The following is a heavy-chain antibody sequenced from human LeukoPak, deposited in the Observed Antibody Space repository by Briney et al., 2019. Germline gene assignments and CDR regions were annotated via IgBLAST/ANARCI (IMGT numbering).Heavy chain of an antibody. CDR1: GFTFSSSV. Sequence: GGSLRLSCAASGFTFSSSVMSWVRQAPGKGLEWVSLISESGSNTYYADSVKGRFTISRDNSKSTLHLQMNSLRAEDTAVYYCAKLVDLWGQGTLVSVSS. V-gene: IGHV3-23*01. D-gene: IGHD1-26*01. CDR2: ISESGSNT. J-gene: IGHJ4*02. CDR3: AKLVDL.